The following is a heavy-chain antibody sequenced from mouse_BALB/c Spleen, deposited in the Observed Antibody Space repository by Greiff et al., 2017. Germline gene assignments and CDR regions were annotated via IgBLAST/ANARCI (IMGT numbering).Heavy chain of an antibody. D-gene: IGHD2-2*01. V-gene: IGHV5-9-3*01. CDR3: ARQGGYGYDLGAMDY. CDR2: ISSGGSYT. CDR1: GFTFSSYA. J-gene: IGHJ4*01. Sequence: EVMLVESGGGLVKPGGSLKLSCAASGFTFSSYAMSWVRQTPEKRLEWVATISSGGSYTYYPDSVKGRFTISRDNAKNTLYLQMSSLRSEDTAMYYCARQGGYGYDLGAMDYWGQGTSVTVSS.